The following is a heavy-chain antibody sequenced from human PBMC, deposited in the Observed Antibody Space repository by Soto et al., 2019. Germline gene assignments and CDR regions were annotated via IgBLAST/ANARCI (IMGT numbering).Heavy chain of an antibody. CDR1: GCTFRSYS. CDR2: ISSSSSYI. J-gene: IGHJ6*02. V-gene: IGHV3-21*01. D-gene: IGHD1-26*01. Sequence: GGSLRLSCEASGCTFRSYSMNWVRQAPGKGLEWVSSISSSSSYIYYAESVKGRFTISRDNAKNLLYLQMNSMRAEDTDVYYCAREDSWSYFRPFYGMDVWGQGTTVTVSS. CDR3: AREDSWSYFRPFYGMDV.